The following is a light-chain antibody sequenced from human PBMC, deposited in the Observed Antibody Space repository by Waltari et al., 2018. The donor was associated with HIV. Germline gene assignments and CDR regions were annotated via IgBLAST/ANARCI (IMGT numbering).Light chain of an antibody. CDR3: CSYSGSGTLYV. J-gene: IGLJ1*01. CDR2: DVT. Sequence: SDLAQPRSVSVSPGQSVTIYCTGNSSDVGCYTFISWYPHHPGNAPKPVISDVTHRPAGARDRFSGSKSGNTAALTISGRQAEDEADYYCCSYSGSGTLYVFGTGTEVTVL. CDR1: SSDVGCYTF. V-gene: IGLV2-11*01.